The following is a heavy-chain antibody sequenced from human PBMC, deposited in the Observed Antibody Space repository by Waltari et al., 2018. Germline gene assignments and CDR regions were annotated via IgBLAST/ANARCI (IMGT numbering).Heavy chain of an antibody. J-gene: IGHJ6*03. CDR2: IYSGGST. D-gene: IGHD6-19*01. V-gene: IGHV3-53*02. CDR1: GFTVSSNY. CDR3: ARDQRKLSGWPGGYYYMDV. Sequence: EVQLVETGGGLIQPGGSLRLSCAASGFTVSSNYMSWVRQAPGKGLEWVSVIYSGGSTYYADSVKGRFTISRDNSKNTLYLQMNSLRAEDTAVYYCARDQRKLSGWPGGYYYMDVWGKGTTVTVSS.